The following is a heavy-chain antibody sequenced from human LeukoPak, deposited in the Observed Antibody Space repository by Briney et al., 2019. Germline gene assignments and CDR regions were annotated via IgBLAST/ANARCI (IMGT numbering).Heavy chain of an antibody. Sequence: ASVKVSCKASGYTFTGYYMHWVRQAPGQGLEWMGWINPNSGGTIYAQKFQGRVTMTEDTSTDTAYMELSSLRSEDTAVYYCATVSALYDSSGYYSDYWGQGTLVTVSS. CDR2: INPNSGGT. V-gene: IGHV1-2*02. D-gene: IGHD3-22*01. J-gene: IGHJ4*02. CDR1: GYTFTGYY. CDR3: ATVSALYDSSGYYSDY.